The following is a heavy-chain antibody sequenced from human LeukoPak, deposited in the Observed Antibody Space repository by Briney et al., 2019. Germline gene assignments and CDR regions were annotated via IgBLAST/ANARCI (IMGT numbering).Heavy chain of an antibody. CDR1: GGSISSYY. V-gene: IGHV4-59*12. CDR2: IYYSGST. J-gene: IGHJ4*02. D-gene: IGHD3-22*01. CDR3: ARGTMIVIVGD. Sequence: SETLSLTCTVSGGSISSYYWSWIRQPPGKGLEWIGYIYYSGSTNYNPSLKSRVTISVDRSKNQFSLKLSSVTAADTAVYYCARGTMIVIVGDWGQGTLVTVSS.